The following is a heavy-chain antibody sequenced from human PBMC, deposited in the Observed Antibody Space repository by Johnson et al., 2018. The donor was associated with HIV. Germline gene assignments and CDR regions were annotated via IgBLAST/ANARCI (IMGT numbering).Heavy chain of an antibody. CDR1: GFTFSNYP. V-gene: IGHV3-30*04. CDR3: AKDLVVVTARGAFDI. D-gene: IGHD2-21*02. J-gene: IGHJ3*02. CDR2: ISFDGSNK. Sequence: QVHLVESGGGVVRPGRSLRLSCVVSGFTFSNYPMHWVRQAPGKGLEWVAVISFDGSNKYFADSVKGRFTISRDNSKNTLYLQMNSLRAEDTAVYYCAKDLVVVTARGAFDIWGQGTMVTVSS.